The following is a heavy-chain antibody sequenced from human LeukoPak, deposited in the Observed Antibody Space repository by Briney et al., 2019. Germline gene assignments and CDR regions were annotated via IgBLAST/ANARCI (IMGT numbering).Heavy chain of an antibody. Sequence: GGSLRLSCGASGFTFSSNWMSWVRQAPGKGLDWVANIKEDGSEKYYVDSVKGRFTISRHNAKNSLYLQMNSLRAEDTAVYYCARDPYGSGGYYDYWGQGTLVTVSS. J-gene: IGHJ4*02. CDR2: IKEDGSEK. CDR3: ARDPYGSGGYYDY. V-gene: IGHV3-7*01. D-gene: IGHD3-10*01. CDR1: GFTFSSNW.